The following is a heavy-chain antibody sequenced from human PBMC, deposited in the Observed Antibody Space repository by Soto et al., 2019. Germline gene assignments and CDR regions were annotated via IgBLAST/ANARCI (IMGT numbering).Heavy chain of an antibody. D-gene: IGHD2-8*01. CDR3: ASRVLDAGYFDY. CDR2: INYSGST. Sequence: SETLSLTCTVSGGSISSGDYYWSWIRQTPGKGLEWIGYINYSGSTYYNPSLRSRVTISVDTSKNQFYLKLSSVTAADAAVFYCASRVLDAGYFDYWGQGALVTVSS. CDR1: GGSISSGDYY. J-gene: IGHJ4*02. V-gene: IGHV4-30-4*01.